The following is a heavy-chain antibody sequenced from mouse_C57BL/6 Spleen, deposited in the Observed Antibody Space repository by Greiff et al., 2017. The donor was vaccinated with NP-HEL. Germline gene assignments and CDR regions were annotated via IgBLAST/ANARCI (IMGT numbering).Heavy chain of an antibody. CDR2: ISSGSSII. D-gene: IGHD2-14*01. J-gene: IGHJ3*01. CDR3: AREEYDALAY. Sequence: EVQLVESGGGLVKPGGSLKLSCAASGFTFSDYGMHWVRQAPEKGLEWVAYISSGSSIIYYADTVKGRFTISRDNAKNTLFLQMTSQRSEDTAMYYCAREEYDALAYWGQGTLVTVSA. V-gene: IGHV5-17*01. CDR1: GFTFSDYG.